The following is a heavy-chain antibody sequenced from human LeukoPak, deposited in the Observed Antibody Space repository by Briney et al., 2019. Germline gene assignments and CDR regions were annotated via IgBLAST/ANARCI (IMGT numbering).Heavy chain of an antibody. D-gene: IGHD1-26*01. Sequence: GGSLRLSCAASGFTFSDYWMHWVRQAPGKGLVWVSRISSDGSRVTYADSVKGRFTISRDNAKNTLYLQMNSLRAEDTAVYYCAKDLRSSADSKMGAADYWGQGTLVTVSS. J-gene: IGHJ4*02. CDR2: ISSDGSRV. V-gene: IGHV3-74*01. CDR3: AKDLRSSADSKMGAADY. CDR1: GFTFSDYW.